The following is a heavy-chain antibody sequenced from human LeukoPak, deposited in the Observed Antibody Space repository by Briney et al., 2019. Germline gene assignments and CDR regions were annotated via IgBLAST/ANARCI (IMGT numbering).Heavy chain of an antibody. D-gene: IGHD3-10*01. CDR3: APSSYGSGSNRGYFDY. Sequence: GGSLRLSCAASGFTFSSYAMSWVRQAPGKGLEWVSGSSGSGGSTYYADSVKGRFTISRDNSKNTLYLQMNSLRAEDTAVYYCAPSSYGSGSNRGYFDYWGQGTLVTVSS. CDR1: GFTFSSYA. J-gene: IGHJ4*02. V-gene: IGHV3-23*01. CDR2: SSGSGGST.